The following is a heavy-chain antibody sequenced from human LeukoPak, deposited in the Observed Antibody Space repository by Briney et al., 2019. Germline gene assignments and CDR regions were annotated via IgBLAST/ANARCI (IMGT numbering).Heavy chain of an antibody. CDR3: TRVGYIDEGIDY. D-gene: IGHD5-24*01. V-gene: IGHV3-7*04. J-gene: IGHJ4*02. Sequence: GGSLRLSCVASRFPFSSYWMTWVRQAPGKGLEWVANIKQDGSKKSYVDSVKGRFTISRDNAKNSLYLQMNSLRAEDTAIYYCTRVGYIDEGIDYWGQGTLVTVSS. CDR1: RFPFSSYW. CDR2: IKQDGSKK.